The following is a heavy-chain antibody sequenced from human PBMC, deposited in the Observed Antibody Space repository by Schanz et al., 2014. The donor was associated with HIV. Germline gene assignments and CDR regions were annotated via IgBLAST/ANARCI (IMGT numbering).Heavy chain of an antibody. Sequence: EVQLLESGGGLVLSGGPLRLSCAASGFSFSNSAMTWVRQAPGKGLEWVSYISGSGYTIYYADSVKGRFTISRDNAKNSVYLQMNSLRDEDTAVYYCARGATTYSSGYYYPDYWGQGTLVTVSS. CDR1: GFSFSNSA. V-gene: IGHV3-48*02. CDR2: ISGSGYTI. D-gene: IGHD3-22*01. J-gene: IGHJ4*02. CDR3: ARGATTYSSGYYYPDY.